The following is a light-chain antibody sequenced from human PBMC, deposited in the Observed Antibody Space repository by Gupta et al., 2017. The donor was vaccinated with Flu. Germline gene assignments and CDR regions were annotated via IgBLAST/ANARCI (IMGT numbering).Light chain of an antibody. J-gene: IGKJ3*01. CDR2: RAS. CDR1: QSISNY. CDR3: QQTYSTPLLT. Sequence: DRVTITCRASQSISNYLNWYQKKPGEAPKLLVYRASSLQSGVPSRFSGIGSGTEFTLTISSLQPEDCGSYFCQQTYSTPLLTFGPGTKVDIK. V-gene: IGKV1-39*01.